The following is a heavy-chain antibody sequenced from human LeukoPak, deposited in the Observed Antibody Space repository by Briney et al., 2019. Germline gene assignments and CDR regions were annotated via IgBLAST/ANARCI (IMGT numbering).Heavy chain of an antibody. D-gene: IGHD1/OR15-1a*01. V-gene: IGHV1-24*01. CDR2: FDPEDGET. CDR1: GYTLTELS. Sequence: ASVKVSCKVCGYTLTELSMHWVRQAPGTGLEWMGGFDPEDGETIYAQKFQGRVTMTEDTSTDTAYMELSSLRSEDTAVYYCATGGPGSGEHLDYWGQGTLVTVSS. CDR3: ATGGPGSGEHLDY. J-gene: IGHJ4*02.